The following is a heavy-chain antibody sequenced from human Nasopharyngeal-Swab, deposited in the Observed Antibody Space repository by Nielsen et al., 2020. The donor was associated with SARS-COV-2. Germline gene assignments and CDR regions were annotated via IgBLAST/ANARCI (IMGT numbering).Heavy chain of an antibody. Sequence: ASVKVSCKVSGSTLTEISMHWVRQAHGRGLEWMGGFDPEDGETIYAQKFQGRVTMTTDTSTSTAYMELRSLRSDNTAVYYCVRGEYYYDSSGYYPGGDIWGQGTKVTVSS. CDR3: VRGEYYYDSSGYYPGGDI. CDR1: GSTLTEIS. J-gene: IGHJ3*02. CDR2: FDPEDGET. V-gene: IGHV1-24*01. D-gene: IGHD3-22*01.